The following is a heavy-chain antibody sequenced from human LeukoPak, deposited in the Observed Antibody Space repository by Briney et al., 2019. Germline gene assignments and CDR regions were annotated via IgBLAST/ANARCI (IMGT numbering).Heavy chain of an antibody. CDR2: IYYSGST. CDR3: ARVVGYCSGGSCSRNYYYGMDV. J-gene: IGHJ6*02. D-gene: IGHD2-15*01. V-gene: IGHV4-59*01. CDR1: GGSISSYY. Sequence: PSETLSLTCIVSGGSISSYYWSWIRQPPGKGLEWIGYIYYSGSTNYNPSLKSRVTISVDTSKNQFSLKLSSVTAADTAVYYCARVVGYCSGGSCSRNYYYGMDVWGQGTTVTVSS.